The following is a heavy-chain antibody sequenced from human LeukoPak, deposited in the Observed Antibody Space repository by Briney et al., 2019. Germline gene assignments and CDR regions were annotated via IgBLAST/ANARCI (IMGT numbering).Heavy chain of an antibody. CDR3: ARHINGGFDY. J-gene: IGHJ4*02. D-gene: IGHD3-10*01. Sequence: PSETLSLTCTVSGGSISSYYWSWIRQPPGKGLEWIGYTYYSGSTNYNPSLKSRVTISVDTSKNQFSLKLSSVTAADTAVYYCARHINGGFDYWGQGTLVTVSS. CDR2: TYYSGST. V-gene: IGHV4-59*08. CDR1: GGSISSYY.